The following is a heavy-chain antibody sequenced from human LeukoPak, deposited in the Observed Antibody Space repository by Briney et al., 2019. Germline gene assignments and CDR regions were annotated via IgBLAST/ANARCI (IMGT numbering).Heavy chain of an antibody. D-gene: IGHD3-10*01. Sequence: SETLSLTCTVSGGSISSYYWSWIRQPPGKGLEWIGYIYYSGSTNYNPSLKSRVTISVDTSKNQFSLKLSSVTAADTAVYYCARVVAHRFGELSERHAGTGKWSRRPYYYYMDVWGKGTTVTVSS. V-gene: IGHV4-59*01. CDR3: ARVVAHRFGELSERHAGTGKWSRRPYYYYMDV. J-gene: IGHJ6*03. CDR1: GGSISSYY. CDR2: IYYSGST.